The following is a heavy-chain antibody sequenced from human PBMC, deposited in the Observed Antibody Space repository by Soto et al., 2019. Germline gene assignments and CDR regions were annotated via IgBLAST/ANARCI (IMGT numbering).Heavy chain of an antibody. Sequence: PERSLRLSCAASGVTFSNAWINWVRQAPGKGLEWVGRVKSKNDGGTTDFAAPVKGRFAISRDDSKNMVYLEMDSLQTEDAAINYCTTDSYITSIIVRFDYWGHGTLVTVSS. CDR1: GVTFSNAW. J-gene: IGHJ4*01. D-gene: IGHD3-22*01. CDR3: TTDSYITSIIVRFDY. V-gene: IGHV3-15*07. CDR2: VKSKNDGGTT.